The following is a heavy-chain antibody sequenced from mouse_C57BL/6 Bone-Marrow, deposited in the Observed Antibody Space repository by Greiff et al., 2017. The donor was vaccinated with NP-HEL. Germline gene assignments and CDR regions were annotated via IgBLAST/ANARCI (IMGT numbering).Heavy chain of an antibody. Sequence: VQLQQSGAELARPGASVKLSCKASGYTFTSYGISWVKQRTGQGLEWIGEIYPRSGNTYYNEKFKGKATLTADKSSSTAYMELRSLTSEDSAVDFCARDYGSSPWFAYWGQGTLVTVSA. D-gene: IGHD1-1*01. CDR2: IYPRSGNT. V-gene: IGHV1-81*01. CDR1: GYTFTSYG. CDR3: ARDYGSSPWFAY. J-gene: IGHJ3*01.